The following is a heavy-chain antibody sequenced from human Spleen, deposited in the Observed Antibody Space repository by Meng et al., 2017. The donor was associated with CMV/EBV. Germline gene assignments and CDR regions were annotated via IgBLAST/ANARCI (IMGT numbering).Heavy chain of an antibody. CDR2: ILGTGAT. Sequence: GGSLRLSCSASGFTFNNYAMTWVRQAPGKGLEWVSTILGTGATYYADYVKGRFTLSRDDSRNTLFLQMNSLRDEDTAVFYCARGDSSTTWLVFDYWGLGTLVTVSS. J-gene: IGHJ4*02. CDR3: ARGDSSTTWLVFDY. V-gene: IGHV3-23*01. CDR1: GFTFNNYA. D-gene: IGHD6-13*01.